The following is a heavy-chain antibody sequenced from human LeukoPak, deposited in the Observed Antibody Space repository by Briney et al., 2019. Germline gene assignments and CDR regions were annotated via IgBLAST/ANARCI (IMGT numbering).Heavy chain of an antibody. D-gene: IGHD2-8*02. CDR2: IVVGSGNT. CDR1: GFTFTTSA. V-gene: IGHV1-58*01. CDR3: AAVPNANAWYWDDAFDI. Sequence: TSVKVSCKASGFTFTTSAVQWVRQARGQRLEWTGRIVVGSGNTDHAQKFQGRLTITRDISTSTAYMELSSLTSDDTAVYYCAAVPNANAWYWDDAFDIWGQGTMVTASS. J-gene: IGHJ3*02.